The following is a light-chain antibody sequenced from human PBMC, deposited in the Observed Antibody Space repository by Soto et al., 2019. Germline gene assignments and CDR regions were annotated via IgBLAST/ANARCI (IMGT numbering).Light chain of an antibody. CDR1: QSVDRY. CDR2: DAY. Sequence: IVMTQSPATLSLSPGEKATLSCRASQSVDRYVAWYQQKLGQAPRLLIYDAYTRATGVGARFTGSGSATDFSLTITSLEPEDFAVYYCQQRGKWPSTFGPGTKVEMK. CDR3: QQRGKWPST. J-gene: IGKJ2*02. V-gene: IGKV3-11*01.